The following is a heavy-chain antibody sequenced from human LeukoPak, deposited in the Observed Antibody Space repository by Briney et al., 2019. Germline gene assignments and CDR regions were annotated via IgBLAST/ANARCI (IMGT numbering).Heavy chain of an antibody. CDR1: GGFISSYY. CDR2: INYSGRI. V-gene: IGHV4-59*01. J-gene: IGHJ3*02. CDR3: ARLVDYDNSGDPDIFDI. Sequence: SETLSLTCIVSGGFISSYYWSWIRQTPGKGLEWIAFINYSGRIRYNPSLQSRVSISLDTSKNHFSLQLRSVMAADTAAYYCARLVDYDNSGDPDIFDIWGQGTIVSIS. D-gene: IGHD3-22*01.